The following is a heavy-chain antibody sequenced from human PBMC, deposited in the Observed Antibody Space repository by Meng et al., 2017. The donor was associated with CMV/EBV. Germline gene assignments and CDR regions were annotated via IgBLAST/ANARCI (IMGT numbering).Heavy chain of an antibody. Sequence: GESLKISCAASGFTFSSYATHWVRQAPGKGLEYVSAISSNGGSTYYADSVKGRFTISRDNSKNTLYLQMGSLRAEDMAVYYCARSVGELPVYYYGMDVWGQGTTVTVSS. CDR2: ISSNGGST. CDR1: GFTFSSYA. CDR3: ARSVGELPVYYYGMDV. J-gene: IGHJ6*02. D-gene: IGHD1-26*01. V-gene: IGHV3-64*02.